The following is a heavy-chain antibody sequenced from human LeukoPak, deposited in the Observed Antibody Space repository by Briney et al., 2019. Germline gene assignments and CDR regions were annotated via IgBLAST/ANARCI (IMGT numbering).Heavy chain of an antibody. CDR2: IYHSGNT. V-gene: IGHV4-39*01. CDR1: GGSISSGLYH. J-gene: IGHJ2*01. D-gene: IGHD1-26*01. CDR3: ARSSLGAPSDWYFDL. Sequence: SETLSLTCIVSGGSISSGLYHWAWLRQPPGKGLEWIGTIYHSGNTYYNPSLKSRVTISVDTSKNQFSLNLDSVTAADTAVYYCARSSLGAPSDWYFDLWGRGTLVTVSS.